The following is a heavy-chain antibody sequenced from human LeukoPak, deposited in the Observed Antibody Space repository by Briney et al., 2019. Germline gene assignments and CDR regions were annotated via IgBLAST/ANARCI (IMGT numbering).Heavy chain of an antibody. CDR2: IIPIFGTA. V-gene: IGHV1-69*13. CDR3: ARDGTPSSYEYYYYMDV. CDR1: GGTFSSYA. J-gene: IGHJ6*03. D-gene: IGHD6-6*01. Sequence: GASAKVSCKASGGTFSSYAISWVRQAPGQGLEWMGGIIPIFGTANYAQKFQGRVTITADESTSTAYMELSSLRSEDTAVYYCARDGTPSSYEYYYYMDVWGKGTTVTISS.